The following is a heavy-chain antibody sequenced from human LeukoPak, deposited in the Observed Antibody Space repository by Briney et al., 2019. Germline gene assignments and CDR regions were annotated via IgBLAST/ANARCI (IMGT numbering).Heavy chain of an antibody. CDR3: ASSSWLRDANFDS. Sequence: SETLSLTCTVSGGSISSGSYYWSWIRQPAGKGLEWIGRVYPSGSTNYNPSLKSRVSISVDTSKNQFSLKLSSVTAADTAVYYCASSSWLRDANFDSWGQGTLVTVSS. D-gene: IGHD6-13*01. CDR2: VYPSGST. V-gene: IGHV4-61*02. J-gene: IGHJ4*02. CDR1: GGSISSGSYY.